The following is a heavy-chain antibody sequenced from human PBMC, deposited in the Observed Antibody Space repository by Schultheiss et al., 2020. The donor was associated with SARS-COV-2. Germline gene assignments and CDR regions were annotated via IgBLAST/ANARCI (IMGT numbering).Heavy chain of an antibody. CDR2: ISGSGGST. CDR3: ARDDLHYDILTGVNAFDI. V-gene: IGHV3-23*01. CDR1: RFTFSSHS. D-gene: IGHD3-9*01. J-gene: IGHJ3*02. Sequence: GGSLRLSCVPSRFTFSSHSMNWVRQAPGKGLEWVSAISGSGGSTYYADSVKGRFTISRDNSKNTLYLQMNSLRAEDTAVYYCARDDLHYDILTGVNAFDIWGQGTMVTVSS.